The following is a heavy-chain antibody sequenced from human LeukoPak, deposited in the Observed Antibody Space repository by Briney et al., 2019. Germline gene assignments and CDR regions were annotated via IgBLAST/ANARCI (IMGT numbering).Heavy chain of an antibody. D-gene: IGHD1-26*01. J-gene: IGHJ6*03. CDR2: IYYSGST. V-gene: IGHV4-39*01. Sequence: SETLSLTCTVSGGSISSYYWGWIRQPPGKGLEWIGSIYYSGSTYYNPSLKSRVTISVDTSKNQFSLKLSSVTAADTAVYYCARHGSGSSPNYYYYYMDVWGKGTTVTISS. CDR3: ARHGSGSSPNYYYYYMDV. CDR1: GGSISSYY.